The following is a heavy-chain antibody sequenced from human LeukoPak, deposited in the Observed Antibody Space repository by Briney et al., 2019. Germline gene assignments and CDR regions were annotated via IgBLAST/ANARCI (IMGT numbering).Heavy chain of an antibody. V-gene: IGHV3-33*06. CDR3: AKPVRHYYDSLSAFDI. Sequence: PGGSLRLSCAASGFTFSDYYMSWIRQAPGKGLEWVAVIWYDGSNKYYADSVKGRFTISRDNSKNTLYLQMNSLRAEDTAVYYCAKPVRHYYDSLSAFDIWGQGTMVTVSS. CDR2: IWYDGSNK. J-gene: IGHJ3*02. D-gene: IGHD3-22*01. CDR1: GFTFSDYY.